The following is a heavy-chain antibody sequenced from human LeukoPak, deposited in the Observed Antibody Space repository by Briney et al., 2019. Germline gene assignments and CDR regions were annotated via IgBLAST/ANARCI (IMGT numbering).Heavy chain of an antibody. CDR3: ARVGSGGNCN. CDR1: GFTFSSYW. CDR2: INSDGTTT. D-gene: IGHD2-15*01. J-gene: IGHJ4*02. Sequence: GGSLRLSCAASGFTFSSYWMHWVRPPPGKGPVWVSRINSDGTTTSYADSVKGRFTVSRDNAKNTLYLQMNSLRAEDTAVYYCARVGSGGNCNWGQGTLVTVSS. V-gene: IGHV3-74*01.